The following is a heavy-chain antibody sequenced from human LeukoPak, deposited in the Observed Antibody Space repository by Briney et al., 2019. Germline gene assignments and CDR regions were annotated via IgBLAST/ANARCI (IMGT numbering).Heavy chain of an antibody. V-gene: IGHV1-18*01. D-gene: IGHD2-8*01. CDR3: ARGGEYCTNGVCYGPYYMDV. Sequence: ASVKVSCKASGYTFTSYGISWVRQAPGQGLEWMGWISAYNGNTNYAQKLQGRVTMTTDTSTSTAYMELRSLRSDDTAVYYCARGGEYCTNGVCYGPYYMDVWGKGTTVTVSS. CDR1: GYTFTSYG. CDR2: ISAYNGNT. J-gene: IGHJ6*03.